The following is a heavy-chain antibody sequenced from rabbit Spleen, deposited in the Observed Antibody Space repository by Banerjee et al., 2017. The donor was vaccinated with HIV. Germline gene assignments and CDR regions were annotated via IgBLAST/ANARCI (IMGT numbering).Heavy chain of an antibody. CDR2: MNTRSGED. D-gene: IGHD2-1*01. CDR1: GFSFSSSYY. J-gene: IGHJ4*01. Sequence: QSLEESGGDLVKPGASLTLTCTASGFSFSSSYYMCWVRQAPGKGLEWIACMNTRSGEDVYATWAKGRFTISKTSSTTVTLQMTSLTAADTATYFCARDLPNVIGWNLNLWGQGTLVTVS. CDR3: ARDLPNVIGWNLNL. V-gene: IGHV1S40*01.